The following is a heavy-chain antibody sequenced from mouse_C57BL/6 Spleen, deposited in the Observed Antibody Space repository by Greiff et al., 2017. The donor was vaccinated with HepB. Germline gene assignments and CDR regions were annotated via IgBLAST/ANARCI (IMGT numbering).Heavy chain of an antibody. CDR3: TRDPFGGFAY. D-gene: IGHD3-1*01. CDR1: GFTFSSYA. Sequence: EVNVVESGEGLVKPGGSLKLSCAASGFTFSSYAMSWVRQTPEKRLEWVAYISSGGDYIYYADTVKGRFTISRDNARNTLYLQMSSLKSEDTAMYYCTRDPFGGFAYWGQGTLVTVSA. CDR2: ISSGGDYI. J-gene: IGHJ3*01. V-gene: IGHV5-9-1*02.